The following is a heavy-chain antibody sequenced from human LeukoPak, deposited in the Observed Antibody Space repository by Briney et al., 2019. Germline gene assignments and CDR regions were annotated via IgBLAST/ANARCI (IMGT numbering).Heavy chain of an antibody. D-gene: IGHD6-19*01. CDR3: ATIAVAGYHFDN. V-gene: IGHV3-7*01. CDR1: GFTFRSYW. CDR2: IKQDGSET. J-gene: IGHJ4*02. Sequence: GGSLRLSCAASGFTFRSYWMSWVRQAPGKGLEWVANIKQDGSETYYVDSVKGRFTLSRDNAKNSLYLRMNSLRAEDTAVYYCATIAVAGYHFDNWGQGTLVTVSS.